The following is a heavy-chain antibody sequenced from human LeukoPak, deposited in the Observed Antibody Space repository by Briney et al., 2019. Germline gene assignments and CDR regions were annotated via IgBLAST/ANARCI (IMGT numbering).Heavy chain of an antibody. CDR2: IYHSGST. V-gene: IGHV4-38-2*02. Sequence: NASETLSLTCTVSGYSISSGYYWGWIRQPPGKGLEWIGSIYHSGSTYYNPSLKSRVTISVDTSKNQFSLKLTSVTAADTAVYYCGRGLGSGSYYHYWGPGTLVTVSS. J-gene: IGHJ4*02. CDR3: GRGLGSGSYYHY. CDR1: GYSISSGYY. D-gene: IGHD3-10*01.